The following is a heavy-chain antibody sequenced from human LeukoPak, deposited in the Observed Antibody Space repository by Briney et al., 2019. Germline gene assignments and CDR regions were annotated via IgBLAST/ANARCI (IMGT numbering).Heavy chain of an antibody. V-gene: IGHV3-15*01. J-gene: IGHJ4*02. CDR2: VKTETDGGTT. CDR3: TTPQLWLRGALGY. D-gene: IGHD5-18*01. CDR1: GFIFSNAW. Sequence: GGSLRLSCVGSGFIFSNAWMSWVRQAPGKGLEWVGRVKTETDGGTTDYAAPVKGRFTISRDDSNNTLYLQMNSLKTEDTAVYYCTTPQLWLRGALGYWGQGTLVTVTS.